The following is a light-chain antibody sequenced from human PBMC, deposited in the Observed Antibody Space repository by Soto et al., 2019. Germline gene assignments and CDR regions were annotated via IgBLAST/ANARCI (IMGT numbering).Light chain of an antibody. CDR2: AAS. CDR1: QSISSY. CDR3: QQSYSTPRT. V-gene: IGKV1-39*01. Sequence: DIQMTQSPSSLSASVGDRVTITCRASQSISSYLNWYQQKPGKAPQLLIYAASSLQSGVPSRFSGSGSGTDFTLTISILQPEDFATYYCQQSYSTPRTFGQGTQLEIK. J-gene: IGKJ2*01.